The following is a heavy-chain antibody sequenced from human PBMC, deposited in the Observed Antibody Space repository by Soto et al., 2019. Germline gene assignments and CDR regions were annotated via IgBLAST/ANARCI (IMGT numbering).Heavy chain of an antibody. Sequence: ASVKVSCKASGYTFTSYYMHWVRQAPGQGLEWMGIINPSGGSTSYAQKFQGRVTMTRDTSTSTVYMELSSLRSEDTAVYYCARARGRGGYYYYMDVWGKGTTVTVS. J-gene: IGHJ6*03. V-gene: IGHV1-46*03. D-gene: IGHD3-16*01. CDR2: INPSGGST. CDR3: ARARGRGGYYYYMDV. CDR1: GYTFTSYY.